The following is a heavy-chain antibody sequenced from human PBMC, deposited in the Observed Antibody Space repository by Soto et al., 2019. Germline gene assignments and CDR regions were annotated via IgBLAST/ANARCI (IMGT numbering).Heavy chain of an antibody. CDR2: IWYDGSNE. J-gene: IGHJ6*03. CDR3: ARDPRDCTNGVCYPTVLYYHMDV. D-gene: IGHD2-8*01. V-gene: IGHV3-33*01. CDR1: GFSFSNYG. Sequence: QVQLVESGGGVVQPGRSLRLSCAASGFSFSNYGMHWVRQAPGKGLEWAAVIWYDGSNEYYADSVKGRFTISRDNSKNTLYLQMNSLRAEDTGVYYCARDPRDCTNGVCYPTVLYYHMDVWGKGTTVTVSS.